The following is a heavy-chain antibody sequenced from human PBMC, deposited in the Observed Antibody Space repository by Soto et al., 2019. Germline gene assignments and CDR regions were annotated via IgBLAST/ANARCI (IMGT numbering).Heavy chain of an antibody. J-gene: IGHJ6*02. V-gene: IGHV3-23*01. CDR1: GFTFSSYA. D-gene: IGHD3-10*01. CDR3: AKDPSPDLWFGEGGMDV. CDR2: ISGSGGST. Sequence: GGSLRLSCAASGFTFSSYAMSWVRQAPGKGLEWVSAISGSGGSTYYADSVKGRFTISRDNSKNTLYLQMNSLRAEDTAVYYCAKDPSPDLWFGEGGMDVWGQGTTVTVSS.